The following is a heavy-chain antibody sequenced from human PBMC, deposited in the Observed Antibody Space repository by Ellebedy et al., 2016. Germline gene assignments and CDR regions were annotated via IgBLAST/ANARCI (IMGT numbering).Heavy chain of an antibody. V-gene: IGHV6-1*01. CDR2: TYYRSAWYE. CDR1: GDAVSRNMTA. CDR3: ARGIGQLALFN. D-gene: IGHD2-21*01. J-gene: IGHJ4*02. Sequence: SQTLSLTXXVSGDAVSRNMTAWHWIRQSPSRGLEWLGRTYYRSAWYEDYASSVKGRIVIRPDISKNQFSLQLKSVTPEDTAVYYCARGIGQLALFNWGQGSLVTVSS.